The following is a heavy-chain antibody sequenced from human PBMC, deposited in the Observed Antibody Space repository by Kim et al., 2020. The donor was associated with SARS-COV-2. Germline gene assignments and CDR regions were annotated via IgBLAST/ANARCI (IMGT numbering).Heavy chain of an antibody. Sequence: TNYNPSLKSRVTISVDTSKNQFSLKLSSLTAADTAVYYCARGGSEVPFAYWGQGTLVTVSS. J-gene: IGHJ4*02. V-gene: IGHV4-34*01. CDR2: T. CDR3: ARGGSEVPFAY.